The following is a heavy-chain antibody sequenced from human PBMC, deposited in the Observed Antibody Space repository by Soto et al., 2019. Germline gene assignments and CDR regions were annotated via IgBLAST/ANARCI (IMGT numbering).Heavy chain of an antibody. Sequence: QVQLQQWGAGLLKPSETLSLTCAVYGGAFSGYYWTWIRQPPGTGLEWIGEINHSGSTNYNPSLKSRVTISVDTSKNKFSLELTSVTAADTAVYYCARDKITGLFDYWGQGTLVTVSS. V-gene: IGHV4-34*01. J-gene: IGHJ4*02. CDR1: GGAFSGYY. CDR2: INHSGST. D-gene: IGHD2-8*02. CDR3: ARDKITGLFDY.